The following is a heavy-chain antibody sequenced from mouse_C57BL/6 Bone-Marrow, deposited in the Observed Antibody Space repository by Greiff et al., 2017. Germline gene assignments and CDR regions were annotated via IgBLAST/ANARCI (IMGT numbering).Heavy chain of an antibody. V-gene: IGHV1-7*01. Sequence: VQLQESGAELAKPGASVKLSCKASGYTFTSYWMPWVKQRPGQGLEWIGYINPSSGYTKYNQKFKDKATLTEDKSSSTAYMQLSSLTYEDSAVYYCARRVYGAWFAYWGQGTLVTVSA. CDR2: INPSSGYT. J-gene: IGHJ3*01. CDR1: GYTFTSYW. CDR3: ARRVYGAWFAY. D-gene: IGHD1-1*02.